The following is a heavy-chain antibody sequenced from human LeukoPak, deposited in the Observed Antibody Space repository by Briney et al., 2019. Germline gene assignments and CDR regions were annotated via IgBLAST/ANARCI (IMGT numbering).Heavy chain of an antibody. D-gene: IGHD3-22*01. J-gene: IGHJ4*02. V-gene: IGHV1-18*01. Sequence: GASVKVSCKASGYTFINYGISWVRQAPGQGLEWMGWISSYNDNTNYAQKLQGRVTMTTDTSTSTAYMELRSLRYDDTAVYYCARDQGGSGYPGPFDYWGQGTLVTVSS. CDR1: GYTFINYG. CDR3: ARDQGGSGYPGPFDY. CDR2: ISSYNDNT.